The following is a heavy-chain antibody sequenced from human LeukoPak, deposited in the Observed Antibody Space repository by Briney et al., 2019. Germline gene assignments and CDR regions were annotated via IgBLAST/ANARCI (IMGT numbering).Heavy chain of an antibody. CDR2: IKKDGSEK. CDR3: ARGRGGFDI. Sequence: GGSLRLSCEASGFSFSEFYMSWIRQAPGKGLEWVANIKKDGSEKYYVDSVKGRFTISRDNAKNSLYLQMNSLRAEDTAVYYCARGRGGFDIWGQGTMVTVSS. CDR1: GFSFSEFY. D-gene: IGHD2-15*01. V-gene: IGHV3-7*01. J-gene: IGHJ3*02.